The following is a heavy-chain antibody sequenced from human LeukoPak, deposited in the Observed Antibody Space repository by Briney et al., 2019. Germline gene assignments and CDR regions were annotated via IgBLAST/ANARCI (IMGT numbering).Heavy chain of an antibody. J-gene: IGHJ4*02. V-gene: IGHV3-33*01. Sequence: PWGSLRLSCAASGFTFSSYGMHWVRQAPGKGLEWVALIWYDGSNKYYADSVKGRLTISRDNSKNTLYLQMNSLRAEDTAVYYCAREGPRGNSQFDYWGQGTLVIVSS. D-gene: IGHD2/OR15-2a*01. CDR3: AREGPRGNSQFDY. CDR1: GFTFSSYG. CDR2: IWYDGSNK.